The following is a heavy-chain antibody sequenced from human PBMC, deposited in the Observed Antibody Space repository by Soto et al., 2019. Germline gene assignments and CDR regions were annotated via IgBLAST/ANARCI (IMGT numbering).Heavy chain of an antibody. D-gene: IGHD6-13*01. CDR1: GYTFTSSY. CDR3: ARDRTFIAAAGREGYYFDY. V-gene: IGHV1-46*01. CDR2: INPSGGST. Sequence: GASVKVSCKASGYTFTSSYMHWVRQAPGQGLEWMGIINPSGGSTSYAQKFQGRVTMTRDTSTSTVYMELSSLRSEDTAVYYCARDRTFIAAAGREGYYFDYWGQGTLVTVSS. J-gene: IGHJ4*02.